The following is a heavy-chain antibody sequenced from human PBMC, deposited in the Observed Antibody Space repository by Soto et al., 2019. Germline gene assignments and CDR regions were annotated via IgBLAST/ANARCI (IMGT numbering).Heavy chain of an antibody. CDR2: IYYSGST. CDR1: GGSISSSSYY. D-gene: IGHD6-13*01. V-gene: IGHV4-39*01. Sequence: QLQLQESGPGLVKPSETLSLTCTVSGGSISSSSYYWGWIRQPPGKGLEWIGSIYYSGSTYYNPSLKSRVTISVDTSKNQFSLKLSSVTAADTAVYYCARQSSWYGPYYFDYWGQGTLVTVSS. J-gene: IGHJ4*02. CDR3: ARQSSWYGPYYFDY.